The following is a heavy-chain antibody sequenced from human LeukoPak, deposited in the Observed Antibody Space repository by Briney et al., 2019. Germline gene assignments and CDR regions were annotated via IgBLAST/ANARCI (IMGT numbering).Heavy chain of an antibody. D-gene: IGHD3-10*01. J-gene: IGHJ4*02. Sequence: ASVKVSCKASGYTFTGYYMHWVRQAPGQGLEWMGWINPNSGGTNYAQKFQGRVTMTRDTSISTAYMELSRLRSDDTAVYYCARVWIKRGVRGYCFDYWGQGTLVTVSS. CDR2: INPNSGGT. CDR3: ARVWIKRGVRGYCFDY. CDR1: GYTFTGYY. V-gene: IGHV1-2*02.